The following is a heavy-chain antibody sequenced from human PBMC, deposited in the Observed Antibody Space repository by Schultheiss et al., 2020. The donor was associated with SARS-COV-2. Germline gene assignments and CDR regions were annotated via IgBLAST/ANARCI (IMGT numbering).Heavy chain of an antibody. CDR2: IIPIFGTA. D-gene: IGHD1-1*01. J-gene: IGHJ4*02. CDR1: GYTFTSYG. CDR3: ARGGSLELAY. V-gene: IGHV1-18*04. Sequence: ASVKVSCKASGYTFTSYGISWVRQAPGQGLEWMGGIIPIFGTANYAQKFQGRVTMTTDTSTSTAYMELRSLRSDDTAVYYCARGGSLELAYWGQGTLVTVSS.